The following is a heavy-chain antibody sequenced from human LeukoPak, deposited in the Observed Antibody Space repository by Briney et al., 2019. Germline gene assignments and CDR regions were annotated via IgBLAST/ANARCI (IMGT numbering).Heavy chain of an antibody. V-gene: IGHV3-15*01. CDR3: TTDGWLSASYFDY. Sequence: GGSLRLSRAASGFTFSNAWMSWVRQAPGKGLEWVGRIKSKTDGGTTDYAAPVKGRFTISRDDSKNTLYLQMNSLKTEDTAVYYCTTDGWLSASYFDYWGQGTLVTVSS. D-gene: IGHD3-22*01. J-gene: IGHJ4*02. CDR1: GFTFSNAW. CDR2: IKSKTDGGTT.